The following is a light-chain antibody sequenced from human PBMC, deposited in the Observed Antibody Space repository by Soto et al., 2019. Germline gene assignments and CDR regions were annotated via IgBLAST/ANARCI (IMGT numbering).Light chain of an antibody. CDR3: LQDYNFPWT. V-gene: IGKV1-6*01. CDR2: AAS. Sequence: AIQMTQSPSSLSASVGDRVTITCRASQGIRIDLGWYQQKPGKAPKLLIYAASTLQTGVTSRFSGNGYGTDFTLTISSLQPEDFATYYCLQDYNFPWTFGQGTKVDIK. CDR1: QGIRID. J-gene: IGKJ1*01.